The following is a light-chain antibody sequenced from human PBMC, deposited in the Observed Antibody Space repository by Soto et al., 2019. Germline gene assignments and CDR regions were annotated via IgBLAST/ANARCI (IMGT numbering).Light chain of an antibody. CDR2: DAS. J-gene: IGKJ2*01. CDR1: QSVSSY. Sequence: EIVLTQSPATLSLPPGARATLSCRASQSVSSYLAWYQQKPGQAPRLLISDASNRATGIPARFSGSGSGTDFTLTISHLEPDDFAVYYCQQRANWPLYSFGQGTKLEIK. CDR3: QQRANWPLYS. V-gene: IGKV3-11*01.